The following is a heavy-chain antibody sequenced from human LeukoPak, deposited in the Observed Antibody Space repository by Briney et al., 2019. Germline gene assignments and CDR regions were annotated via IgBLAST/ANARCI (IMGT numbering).Heavy chain of an antibody. D-gene: IGHD3-10*01. CDR3: ARGIYGSGSYYGDFDY. J-gene: IGHJ4*02. Sequence: PSETLSLTCTVSGGSISIYYWSWIRQPPGKGLEWIGYIYYSGSTNYNPSLKSRVTISVDTSKNQFSLKLSSVTAADTAVYYCARGIYGSGSYYGDFDYWGQGTLVTVSS. V-gene: IGHV4-59*01. CDR1: GGSISIYY. CDR2: IYYSGST.